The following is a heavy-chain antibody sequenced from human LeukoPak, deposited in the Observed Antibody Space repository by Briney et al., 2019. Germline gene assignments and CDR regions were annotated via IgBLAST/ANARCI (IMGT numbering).Heavy chain of an antibody. J-gene: IGHJ4*02. CDR1: GFTFSSYS. CDR3: ARDQVAAAGARDFDF. CDR2: ISSTYSTA. V-gene: IGHV3-48*02. D-gene: IGHD6-13*01. Sequence: PGGSLRLSCAASGFTFSSYSMNWVRQAPGKGLEWVSYISSTYSTAYYADSVKGRFTISRGNAKNLLYLQMSSLRDEDTAVYYCARDQVAAAGARDFDFWGQGTLVTVSS.